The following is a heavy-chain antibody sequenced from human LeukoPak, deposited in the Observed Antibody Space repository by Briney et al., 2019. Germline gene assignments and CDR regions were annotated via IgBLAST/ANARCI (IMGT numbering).Heavy chain of an antibody. CDR2: INVHSGST. V-gene: IGHV1-18*01. Sequence: ASVKVSCKASDYTFIGHGISWVRQAPGQGLEWMGWINVHSGSTNYGQKFQGRVTLTTDSSTTTVFMDLRSLRSDDTAIYYCARDSPVVLRYFDWYDYWGQGTLVTVSS. D-gene: IGHD3-9*01. CDR3: ARDSPVVLRYFDWYDY. J-gene: IGHJ4*02. CDR1: DYTFIGHG.